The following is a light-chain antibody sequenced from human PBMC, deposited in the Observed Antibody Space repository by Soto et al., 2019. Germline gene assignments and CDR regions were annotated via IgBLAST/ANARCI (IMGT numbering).Light chain of an antibody. CDR2: GAS. CDR3: QQYDDWPPWT. J-gene: IGKJ1*01. V-gene: IGKV3-15*01. CDR1: ESVGSN. Sequence: EIVMTQSPATLSVSPEERVTLSCRASESVGSNLAWYQQIPGQAPRLLMYGASTRATGIPARFSGSGSGTEFTLTISSLQSEDFGVYYCQQYDDWPPWTFGQGTKVDI.